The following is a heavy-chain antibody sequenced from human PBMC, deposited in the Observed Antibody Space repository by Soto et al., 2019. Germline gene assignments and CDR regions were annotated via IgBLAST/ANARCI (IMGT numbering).Heavy chain of an antibody. CDR3: AKGLSVACIGGDFDY. D-gene: IGHD6-19*01. CDR1: RFTFSSYA. CDR2: INDGGDGT. J-gene: IGHJ4*02. Sequence: EVQLLESGGGLVQPGGSLRLSCAASRFTFSSYAMSWVRQAPGKGLEWVSAINDGGDGTYYADSVKGRCTISRDNSKITVYVLLNGLRAEDTGVYYCAKGLSVACIGGDFDYWVEGTMVTVSS. V-gene: IGHV3-23*01.